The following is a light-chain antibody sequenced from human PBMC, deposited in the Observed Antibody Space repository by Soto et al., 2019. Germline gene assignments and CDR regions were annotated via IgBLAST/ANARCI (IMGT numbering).Light chain of an antibody. V-gene: IGLV1-40*01. CDR2: GDI. J-gene: IGLJ1*01. Sequence: QSVLTQPPSVSGAPGQRVTISCTGSSSNIGAGYDVHWYQQRPGTAPKLLIFGDINRPSGVPDRFSGSKSGTSASLAITGLQAEDEGDYYCQSYDSTLSAPYVFGTGIKVTV. CDR1: SSNIGAGYD. CDR3: QSYDSTLSAPYV.